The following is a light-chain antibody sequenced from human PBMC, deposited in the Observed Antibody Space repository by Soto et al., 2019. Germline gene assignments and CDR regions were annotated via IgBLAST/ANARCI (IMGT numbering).Light chain of an antibody. V-gene: IGKV4-1*01. CDR1: QSVFYSSNNKNF. CDR3: QQYYSALLT. Sequence: DIVMTQSPDSLTVSLGERATINCRSSQSVFYSSNNKNFLAWYQQKPGQPPKLLIYWASTRESGVPDRFSGSGSGTDFTLTISTLQAEDVAVYYCQQYYSALLTFGGGTKVEIE. J-gene: IGKJ4*01. CDR2: WAS.